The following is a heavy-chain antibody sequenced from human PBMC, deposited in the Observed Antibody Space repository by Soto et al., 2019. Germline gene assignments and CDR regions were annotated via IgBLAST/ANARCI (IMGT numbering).Heavy chain of an antibody. D-gene: IGHD3-22*01. V-gene: IGHV3-30-3*01. CDR2: ISYDGSNK. Sequence: QVQLVESGGGVVQPGRSLRLSCAASGFTFSSYAMHWVRQAPGKGLEWVAVISYDGSNKYYADSVKGRFTISRDNSKNTLYLQMNSLRAEDTAVYYCARDPYYYDSSGPNNHLDYWGQGTLVTVSS. J-gene: IGHJ4*02. CDR1: GFTFSSYA. CDR3: ARDPYYYDSSGPNNHLDY.